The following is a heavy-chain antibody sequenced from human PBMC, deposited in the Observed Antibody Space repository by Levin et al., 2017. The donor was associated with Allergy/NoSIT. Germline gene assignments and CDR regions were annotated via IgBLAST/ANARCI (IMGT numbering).Heavy chain of an antibody. D-gene: IGHD5-12*01. Sequence: SETLSLTCTVSGGSVSSGSYYWSWIRQPPGKGLEWIGYIYYSGSTNYNPSLKSRVTISVDKSKNQFSLKLSSVTAADTAVYYCARGEYSGYDCDYWGQGTLVTVSS. CDR2: IYYSGST. CDR1: GGSVSSGSYY. J-gene: IGHJ4*02. CDR3: ARGEYSGYDCDY. V-gene: IGHV4-61*01.